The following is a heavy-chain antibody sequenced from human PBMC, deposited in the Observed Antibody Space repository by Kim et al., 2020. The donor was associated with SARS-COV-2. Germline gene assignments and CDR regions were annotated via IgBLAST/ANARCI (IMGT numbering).Heavy chain of an antibody. Sequence: ASVKVSCKASGYTFTGYYMHWVRQAPGQGLEWMGWINPNSGGTNYAQKFQGRVTMTRDTSISTAYMELSRLRSDDTAVYYCARALYSSGWYWYFDLWGRGTLVTVSS. V-gene: IGHV1-2*02. CDR1: GYTFTGYY. J-gene: IGHJ2*01. CDR3: ARALYSSGWYWYFDL. D-gene: IGHD6-19*01. CDR2: INPNSGGT.